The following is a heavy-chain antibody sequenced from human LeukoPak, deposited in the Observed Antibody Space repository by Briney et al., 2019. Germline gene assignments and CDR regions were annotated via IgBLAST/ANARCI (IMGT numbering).Heavy chain of an antibody. CDR2: ISYDGSNK. CDR1: EFTFRSYD. Sequence: QPGGSLRLSCVASEFTFRSYDMHWVRQAPGKGLEWVAVISYDGSNKDYADPVKGRFTISRDNTKNTLFLQMNSLRAEDTAVYYCAKEVRGDAFDIWGQGTMVTVSS. V-gene: IGHV3-30*18. D-gene: IGHD3-16*01. CDR3: AKEVRGDAFDI. J-gene: IGHJ3*02.